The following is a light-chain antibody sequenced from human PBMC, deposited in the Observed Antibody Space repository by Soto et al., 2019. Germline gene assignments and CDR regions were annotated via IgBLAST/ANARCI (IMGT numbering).Light chain of an antibody. CDR1: TGAVTGNHH. CDR3: LLSYNAARV. CDR2: DTS. J-gene: IGLJ2*01. Sequence: QAVVTQEPSLTVSPGGTVTLTCASSTGAVTGNHHPYWFQQQAGQAPRTLIYDTSNKPSWTPARFSGSLLGDKAALTLSGAQPEDEAQYYCLLSYNAARVFGGGTKLTVL. V-gene: IGLV7-46*01.